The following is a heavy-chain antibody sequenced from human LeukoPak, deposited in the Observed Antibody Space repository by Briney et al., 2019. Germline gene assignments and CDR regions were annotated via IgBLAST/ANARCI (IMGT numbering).Heavy chain of an antibody. D-gene: IGHD6-19*01. Sequence: SQTLSLTCAVSGVSINSHYWSCIRQSPGRGLEWIGHISDKGTTKYNPSLKSRVIIWADTSKNHLSLNLTSVLAADTAIYYCASRDAGWNYCDYWGQGILVTVSS. CDR1: GVSINSHY. J-gene: IGHJ4*02. CDR2: ISDKGTT. CDR3: ASRDAGWNYCDY. V-gene: IGHV4-59*08.